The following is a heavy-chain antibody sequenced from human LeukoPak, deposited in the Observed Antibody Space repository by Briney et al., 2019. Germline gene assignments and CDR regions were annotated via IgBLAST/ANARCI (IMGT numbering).Heavy chain of an antibody. J-gene: IGHJ4*02. CDR3: GREIEGTTDY. CDR2: IKPSDGFT. Sequence: ASVKVSCKTSGYTFTNYDINWVRQAPGQGLEWMGVIKPSDGFTSYAQKFQGRLTVTRDMSTSTVYMELNSLRSEDTAVYFCGREIEGTTDYWGQGTLVTVSS. V-gene: IGHV1-46*01. D-gene: IGHD1-7*01. CDR1: GYTFTNYD.